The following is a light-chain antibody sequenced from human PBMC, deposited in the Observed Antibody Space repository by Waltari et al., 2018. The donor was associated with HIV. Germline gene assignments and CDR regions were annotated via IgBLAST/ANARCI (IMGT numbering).Light chain of an antibody. Sequence: EIVLTQSPGTLSLSPGERATSSCRASQTVGNSDLAWYQQKPGQARRLLIYGASTRAANIPDRFTGGGSGTDFTLTIDTLEPEDFAVYYCQQYARSPWTFGQGTKVEIK. CDR2: GAS. CDR1: QTVGNSD. CDR3: QQYARSPWT. J-gene: IGKJ1*01. V-gene: IGKV3-20*01.